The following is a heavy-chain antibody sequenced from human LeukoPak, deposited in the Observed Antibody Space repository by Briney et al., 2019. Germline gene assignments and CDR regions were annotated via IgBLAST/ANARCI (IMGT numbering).Heavy chain of an antibody. CDR2: MNPNSGNT. V-gene: IGHV1-8*01. CDR3: ARVSSSSDGWFDP. J-gene: IGHJ5*02. Sequence: ASVKVSCKASGYTFTSYDINWVRQATGQGLEWMGWMNPNSGNTGYAQKFQGRVTMTRNTSISTAYMELSSLRSEDTAVYYCARVSSSSDGWFDPWGQGTLVTVSS. CDR1: GYTFTSYD. D-gene: IGHD6-6*01.